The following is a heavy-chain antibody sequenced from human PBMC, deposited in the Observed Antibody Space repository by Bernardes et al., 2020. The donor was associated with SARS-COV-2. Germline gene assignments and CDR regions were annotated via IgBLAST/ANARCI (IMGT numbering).Heavy chain of an antibody. V-gene: IGHV3-7*04. CDR3: ARPYSRGWFDAFDI. Sequence: GSLRLSCAASGFTFSNFWMSWVRQAPGKGLDWVANIKEDGSEKYYVDSVKGRFTISRDNAKNSLLLQMNSLRAEDTAVYYCARPYSRGWFDAFDIWGQGTMVTVSS. CDR2: IKEDGSEK. CDR1: GFTFSNFW. J-gene: IGHJ3*02. D-gene: IGHD6-19*01.